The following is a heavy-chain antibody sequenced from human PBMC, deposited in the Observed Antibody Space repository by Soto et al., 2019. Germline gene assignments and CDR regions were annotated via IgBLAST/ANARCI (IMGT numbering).Heavy chain of an antibody. Sequence: AAVKVSCKTSGYTFSAYYMHWVRQAPGQGLEWMGWINPKSGGTLYAQKFQGRVTMTRDTSISTAYTALSGLRSDDTAVYYCARGGPPAYDTNAYSVDWGQGTLVTVSS. V-gene: IGHV1-2*02. J-gene: IGHJ1*01. CDR1: GYTFSAYY. D-gene: IGHD3-16*01. CDR2: INPKSGGT. CDR3: ARGGPPAYDTNAYSVD.